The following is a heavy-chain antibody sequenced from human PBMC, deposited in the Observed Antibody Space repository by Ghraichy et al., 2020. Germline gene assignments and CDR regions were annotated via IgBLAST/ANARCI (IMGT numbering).Heavy chain of an antibody. D-gene: IGHD6-13*01. CDR1: GFTFSSYS. CDR2: ISSSSSTI. CDR3: ARSIAAAGNRFGYYYYYGMDV. Sequence: LSLTCAASGFTFSSYSMNWVRQAPGKGLEWVSYISSSSSTIYYADSVKGRFTISRDNAKNSLYLQMNSLRAEDTAVYYCARSIAAAGNRFGYYYYYGMDVWGQGTTVTVSS. V-gene: IGHV3-48*01. J-gene: IGHJ6*02.